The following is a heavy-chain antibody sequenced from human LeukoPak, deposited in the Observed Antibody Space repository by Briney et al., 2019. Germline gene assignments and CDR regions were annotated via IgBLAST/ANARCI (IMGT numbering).Heavy chain of an antibody. D-gene: IGHD6-13*01. V-gene: IGHV3-30*02. CDR1: GFTFSSYG. J-gene: IGHJ4*02. CDR2: IRYDGSNK. CDR3: ARDSSGYSSSWYYFDY. Sequence: GGSLRLSCAASGFTFSSYGMHWVRQAPGKGLEWVAFIRYDGSNKYYADSVKGRFTISRDNSKNTLYLQMSSLRAEDTAVYFCARDSSGYSSSWYYFDYWGQGTLVTVSS.